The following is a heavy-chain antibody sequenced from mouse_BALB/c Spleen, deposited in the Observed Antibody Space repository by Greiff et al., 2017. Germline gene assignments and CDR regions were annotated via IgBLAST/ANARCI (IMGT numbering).Heavy chain of an antibody. CDR3: ARVYGNYDAMDY. Sequence: EVQRVESGGGLVKPGGSLKLSCAASGFTFSSYAMSWVRQSPEKRLEWVAEISSGGSYTYYPDTVTGRFTISRDNAKNTLYLEMSSLRSEDTAMYYCARVYGNYDAMDYWGQGTSVTVSS. CDR1: GFTFSSYA. D-gene: IGHD2-1*01. CDR2: ISSGGSYT. V-gene: IGHV5-9-4*01. J-gene: IGHJ4*01.